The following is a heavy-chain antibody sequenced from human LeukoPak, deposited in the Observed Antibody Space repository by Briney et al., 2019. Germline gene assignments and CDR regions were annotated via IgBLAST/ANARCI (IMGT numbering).Heavy chain of an antibody. J-gene: IGHJ6*02. D-gene: IGHD3-3*01. Sequence: GGSLRLSCAASGFTFSSYSMNWVRQAPGKGLEWVSYISSSSSTIYYADSVKGRFTISRDNAKNSLYLQMNSLRDEDTAVYYCAREPTIFGVGYYYYYGMDVWGQGTTVTVSS. V-gene: IGHV3-48*02. CDR1: GFTFSSYS. CDR3: AREPTIFGVGYYYYYGMDV. CDR2: ISSSSSTI.